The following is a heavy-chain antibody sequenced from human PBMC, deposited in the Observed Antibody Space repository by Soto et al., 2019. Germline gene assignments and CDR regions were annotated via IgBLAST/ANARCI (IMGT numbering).Heavy chain of an antibody. Sequence: GVSLRLSCAGSGFTLTRSAVSWVRQAPGKGLEWVSGISAGGGGTYYADSVKGRFTISRDISKNTVYLQMNGLRVEDTAVYYCAKDMGQWVETFDYCG. V-gene: IGHV3-23*01. CDR1: GFTLTRSA. J-gene: IGHJ4*01. CDR3: AKDMGQWVETFDY. D-gene: IGHD6-19*01. CDR2: ISAGGGGT.